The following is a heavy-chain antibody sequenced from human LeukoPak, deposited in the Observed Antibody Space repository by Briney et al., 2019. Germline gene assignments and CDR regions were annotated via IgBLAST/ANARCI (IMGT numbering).Heavy chain of an antibody. CDR1: GYTFTGYY. CDR2: INPNSGGT. CDR3: AREYSSSSRGGFDY. V-gene: IGHV1-2*02. Sequence: ASVKVSCKASGYTFTGYYMHWVRQAPGQGLEWMGWINPNSGGTNYAQKFQGRVTMTRDTSISTAYMELSRLRSDDTAVYYCAREYSSSSRGGFDYWGQGTLVTVSS. J-gene: IGHJ4*02. D-gene: IGHD6-6*01.